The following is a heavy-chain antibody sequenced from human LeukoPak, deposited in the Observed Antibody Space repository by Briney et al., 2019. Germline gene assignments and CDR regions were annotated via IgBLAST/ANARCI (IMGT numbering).Heavy chain of an antibody. CDR3: ARGRDYDILTGYALPGY. CDR2: ISAYNGNT. CDR1: GYTFTSYG. Sequence: ASVKVSCKASGYTFTSYGISWVRQAPGQGLEWMGCISAYNGNTNYAQKLQGRVTMTTDTSTSTAYMELRSQRSDDTAVYYCARGRDYDILTGYALPGYWGQGTLVTVSS. D-gene: IGHD3-9*01. J-gene: IGHJ4*02. V-gene: IGHV1-18*01.